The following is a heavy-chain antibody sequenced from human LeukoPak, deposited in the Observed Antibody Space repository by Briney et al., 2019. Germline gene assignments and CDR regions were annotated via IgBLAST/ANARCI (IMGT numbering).Heavy chain of an antibody. CDR3: AREGESAFDI. J-gene: IGHJ3*02. Sequence: PSETLSLTCTVSGGPISSSSYYWGWIRQPPGKGLEWIGSIYYSGSTYYNPSLKSRVTISVDTSKNQFSLKLSSVTAADTAVYYCAREGESAFDIWGQGTMVTVSS. D-gene: IGHD3-16*01. CDR1: GGPISSSSYY. CDR2: IYYSGST. V-gene: IGHV4-39*07.